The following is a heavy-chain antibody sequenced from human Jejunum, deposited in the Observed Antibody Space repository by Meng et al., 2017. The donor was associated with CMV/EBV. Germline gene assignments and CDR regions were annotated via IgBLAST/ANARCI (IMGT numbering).Heavy chain of an antibody. J-gene: IGHJ4*02. CDR3: TRSKVGDFDY. Sequence: EGELVEAGGGLVKPGGSLRLSCAASGFTFSDAWMSWVRQAPGKGLEWVGRIKAKTDGEPTDYAAPVKGRFTLSRDDSKNTAYLQMDSLKTDDTAVYYCTRSKVGDFDYWGQGTLVTVSS. CDR2: IKAKTDGEPT. V-gene: IGHV3-15*01. CDR1: GFTFSDAW. D-gene: IGHD3-3*01.